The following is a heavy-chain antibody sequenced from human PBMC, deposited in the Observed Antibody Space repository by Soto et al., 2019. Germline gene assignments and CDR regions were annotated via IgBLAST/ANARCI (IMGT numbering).Heavy chain of an antibody. V-gene: IGHV4-59*08. CDR2: IYYRGST. Sequence: SETLSLTCTVSGGSISSYYWSWIRQPPGKGLEWIGYIYYRGSTNYNPSLKSRVTISVDTSKNQFSLKLSSVTAADTAVYYCAIIAVAGFTFDYWGLGALVPVAS. J-gene: IGHJ4*02. CDR1: GGSISSYY. CDR3: AIIAVAGFTFDY. D-gene: IGHD6-19*01.